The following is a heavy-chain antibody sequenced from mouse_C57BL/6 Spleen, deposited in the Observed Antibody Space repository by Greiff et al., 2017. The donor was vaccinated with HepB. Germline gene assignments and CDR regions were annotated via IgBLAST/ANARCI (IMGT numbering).Heavy chain of an antibody. CDR3: ARRRNDGLDY. D-gene: IGHD2-3*01. CDR1: GFTFSSYG. CDR2: ISSGGSYT. V-gene: IGHV5-6*02. Sequence: EVMLVESGGDLVKPGGSLKLSCAASGFTFSSYGMSWVRQTPDKRLEWVATISSGGSYTYYPDSVKGRFTISRDNAKNTLYLQMSSLKSEDTAMYYCARRRNDGLDYWGQGTTLTVSS. J-gene: IGHJ2*01.